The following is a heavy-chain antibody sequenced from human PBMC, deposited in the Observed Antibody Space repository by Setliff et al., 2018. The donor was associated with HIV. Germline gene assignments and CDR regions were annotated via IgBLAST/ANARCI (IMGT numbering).Heavy chain of an antibody. Sequence: ASVKVSCKASGYSFTGYYLHWVRQAPGQGLEWMGWINPKSGGTNYAPKFQGWVTMNRDMSIGTAYMELSRLRSADTAVYYCARTLGEDWYFDLWGRGTLVTSPQ. D-gene: IGHD3-16*01. V-gene: IGHV1-2*04. CDR3: ARTLGEDWYFDL. CDR1: GYSFTGYY. J-gene: IGHJ2*01. CDR2: INPKSGGT.